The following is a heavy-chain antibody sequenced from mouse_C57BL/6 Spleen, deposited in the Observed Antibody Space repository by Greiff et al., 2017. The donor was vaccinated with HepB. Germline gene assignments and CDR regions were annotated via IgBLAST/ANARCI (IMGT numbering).Heavy chain of an antibody. V-gene: IGHV14-1*01. CDR2: IDPEDGDT. CDR1: GFNIKDYY. D-gene: IGHD4-1*01. CDR3: TTEDLGRAY. Sequence: VHVKQSGAELVRPGASVKLSCTASGFNIKDYYMHWVKQRPEQGLEWIGRIDPEDGDTEYAPKFQGKATMTADTSSNTAYLQLSSLTSEDTAVYYCTTEDLGRAYWGQGTLVTVSA. J-gene: IGHJ3*01.